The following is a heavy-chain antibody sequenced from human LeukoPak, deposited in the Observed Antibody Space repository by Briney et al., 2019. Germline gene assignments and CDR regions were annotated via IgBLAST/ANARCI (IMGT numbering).Heavy chain of an antibody. CDR3: ARGKIVGAYDAFDI. Sequence: GSSVKVSCKASGGTFSSFAISWVRQAPGQGLEWMGIINPSGGSTSYAQKFQGRVTMTRDTSTSTVYMELSSLRSEDTAVYYCARGKIVGAYDAFDIWGQGTMVTVSS. D-gene: IGHD1-26*01. CDR2: INPSGGST. V-gene: IGHV1-46*01. J-gene: IGHJ3*02. CDR1: GGTFSSFA.